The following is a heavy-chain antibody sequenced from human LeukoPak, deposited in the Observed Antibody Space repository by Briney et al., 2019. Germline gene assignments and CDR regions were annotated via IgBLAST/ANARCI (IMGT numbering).Heavy chain of an antibody. J-gene: IGHJ4*02. V-gene: IGHV1-18*01. D-gene: IGHD5-12*01. CDR3: ARDIVATTYAPSPFDY. CDR1: GYTFTSYG. CDR2: ISAYNGNT. Sequence: GASVTVSCKASGYTFTSYGISWVRQAPGQGLEWMGWISAYNGNTNYAQKLQGRVTMTTDTSTSTAYMELRSLRSDDTAVYYCARDIVATTYAPSPFDYWGQGTLVTVSS.